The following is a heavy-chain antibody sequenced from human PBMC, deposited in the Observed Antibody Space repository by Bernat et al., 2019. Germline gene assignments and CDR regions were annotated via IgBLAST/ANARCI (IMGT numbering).Heavy chain of an antibody. CDR2: ISSRGSTI. Sequence: EVQLVESGGGLVQPGGSLRLSCAASGFTFSSYEMNWVRQAPGKGLEGVSYISSRGSTIYYADAVKGRFTISRDNAKNSLCLQMNRLRAEDTAVYYCGRDPGRRALSRFDPWGQGTLVTVSS. CDR1: GFTFSSYE. CDR3: GRDPGRRALSRFDP. D-gene: IGHD3-16*02. V-gene: IGHV3-48*03. J-gene: IGHJ5*02.